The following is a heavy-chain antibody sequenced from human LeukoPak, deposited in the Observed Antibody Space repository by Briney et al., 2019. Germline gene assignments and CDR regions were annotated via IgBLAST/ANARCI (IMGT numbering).Heavy chain of an antibody. D-gene: IGHD3-3*01. J-gene: IGHJ5*02. CDR3: ARDGTIFGVVIRGWFDP. Sequence: SETLSLTCTVSGGSISSSSYYWGWIRQPPGKGLEWIGSIYYSGSTYYNPFLKSRVTISVDTSKNQFSLKLSSVTAADTAVYYCARDGTIFGVVIRGWFDPWGQGTLVTVSS. V-gene: IGHV4-39*07. CDR1: GGSISSSSYY. CDR2: IYYSGST.